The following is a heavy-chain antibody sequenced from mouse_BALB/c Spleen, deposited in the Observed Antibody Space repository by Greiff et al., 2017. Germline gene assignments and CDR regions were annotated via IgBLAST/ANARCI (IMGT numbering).Heavy chain of an antibody. J-gene: IGHJ4*01. CDR1: GFSLTSYG. V-gene: IGHV2-9*02. CDR2: IWAGGST. CDR3: ARDEGRDYYAMDY. Sequence: VKLMESGPGLVAPSQSLSITCTVSGFSLTSYGVHWVRQPPGKGLEWLGVIWAGGSTNYNSALMSRLSISKDNSKSQVFLKMNSLQTDDTAMYYCARDEGRDYYAMDYWGQGTSVTVSS.